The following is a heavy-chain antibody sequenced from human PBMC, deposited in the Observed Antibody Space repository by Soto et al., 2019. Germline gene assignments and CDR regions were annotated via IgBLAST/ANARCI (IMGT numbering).Heavy chain of an antibody. D-gene: IGHD7-27*01. CDR2: INAGYGNT. V-gene: IGHV1-3*01. Sequence: ASVRVSCKASGYTFSSYAMHWVRQAPGQRLEWMGWINAGYGNTKSSQKFQDRVTISRDTSASTAYMELTSLRSEDTAVYYCARDTGDGTFDFWGQGTLVTVSS. J-gene: IGHJ4*02. CDR3: ARDTGDGTFDF. CDR1: GYTFSSYA.